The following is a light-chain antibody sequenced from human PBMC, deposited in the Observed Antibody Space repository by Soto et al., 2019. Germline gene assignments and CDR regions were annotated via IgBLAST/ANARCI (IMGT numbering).Light chain of an antibody. CDR3: QQYGSSPGT. J-gene: IGKJ1*01. Sequence: EIVLTQSPGTLSLSPEERATLSCRASQTVETNVAWYQQKPGQAPRLLIYGASSRATGIPDRFSGSGSGTDFTLTISRLEPEDFAVYYCQQYGSSPGTFGHGTKVDNK. CDR2: GAS. V-gene: IGKV3-20*01. CDR1: QTVETN.